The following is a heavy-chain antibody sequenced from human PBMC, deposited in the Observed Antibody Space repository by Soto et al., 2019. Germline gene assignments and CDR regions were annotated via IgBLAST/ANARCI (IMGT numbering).Heavy chain of an antibody. CDR3: ARDSGSYDAAFDI. D-gene: IGHD1-26*01. Sequence: ASVKVSCKASGYTFTGYYMHWVRQAPGQGLEWMGWINPNSGDTNYAQKFQGRVTMTTDTSMSTAYMELRSLRSDDTAVYYCARDSGSYDAAFDIWGQGTMVTVSS. CDR1: GYTFTGYY. J-gene: IGHJ3*02. V-gene: IGHV1-2*02. CDR2: INPNSGDT.